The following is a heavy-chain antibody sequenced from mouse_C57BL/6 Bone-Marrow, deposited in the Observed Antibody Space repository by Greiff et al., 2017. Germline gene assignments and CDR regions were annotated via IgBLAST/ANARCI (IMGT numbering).Heavy chain of an antibody. CDR3: ASPLIYYYGSSYAMDY. CDR2: IFPGSGST. Sequence: QVQLQQSGPELVKPGASVKISCKASGYTFTDYYINWVKQRPGQGLEWIGWIFPGSGSTYYNEKFKGKATLTVDKSSSTAYMLLSSLTSEDSAVYFCASPLIYYYGSSYAMDYWGQGTSVTVSS. D-gene: IGHD1-1*01. CDR1: GYTFTDYY. V-gene: IGHV1-75*01. J-gene: IGHJ4*01.